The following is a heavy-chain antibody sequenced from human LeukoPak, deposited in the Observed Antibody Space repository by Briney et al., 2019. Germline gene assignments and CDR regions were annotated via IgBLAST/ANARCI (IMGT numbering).Heavy chain of an antibody. J-gene: IGHJ5*02. V-gene: IGHV3-30-3*01. CDR3: ASFPYCSSTSCSPAP. D-gene: IGHD2-2*01. CDR1: GFTFSSYA. CDR2: ISYDGSNK. Sequence: GGSLRLSCAASGFTFSSYAMHWVRQAPGKGLERVAVISYDGSNKYYADSVKGRFTISRDNSKNTLYLQMNSLRAEDTAVYYCASFPYCSSTSCSPAPWGQGTLVTVPS.